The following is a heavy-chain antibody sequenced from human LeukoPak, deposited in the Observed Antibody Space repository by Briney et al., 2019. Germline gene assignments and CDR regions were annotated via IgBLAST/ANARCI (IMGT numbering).Heavy chain of an antibody. CDR3: ARTSRYCSGGSCYSEPFLFDY. D-gene: IGHD2-15*01. CDR1: GGSFSDYS. V-gene: IGHV4-59*08. J-gene: IGHJ4*02. CDR2: IYYSGST. Sequence: SETLSLTCAVYGGSFSDYSWTWIRQPPGKGLGWIGYIYYSGSTNYNPSLKSRVTISVDTSKNQFSLKLSSVTAADTAMYYCARTSRYCSGGSCYSEPFLFDYWGQGTLVTVSS.